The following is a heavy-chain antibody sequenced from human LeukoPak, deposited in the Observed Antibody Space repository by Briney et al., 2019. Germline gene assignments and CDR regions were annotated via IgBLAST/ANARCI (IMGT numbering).Heavy chain of an antibody. Sequence: SETLSLTCTVSGDSMDTKVYYWGWIRHAPGKGLEWIGAVYYSGSTDYNPSLKSRVTISVDTSKNQFSLKLSSVTAADTAVYYCARERGEYQLLWFDYWGQGTLVTVSS. CDR2: VYYSGST. J-gene: IGHJ5*01. CDR1: GDSMDTKVYY. CDR3: ARERGEYQLLWFDY. V-gene: IGHV4-39*07. D-gene: IGHD2-2*01.